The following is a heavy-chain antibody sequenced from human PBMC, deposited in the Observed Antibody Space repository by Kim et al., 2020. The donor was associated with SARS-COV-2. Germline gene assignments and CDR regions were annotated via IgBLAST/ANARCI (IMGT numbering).Heavy chain of an antibody. Sequence: GESLKISCQSSGYTFGTYWVTWVRQMPGRGLEWMGTIDPRDSYANYSPSFQGHVTLSADKSTNTVYLHWSSLKASDTAMYYCARAFDLKFDYWGQGTLVTVSS. J-gene: IGHJ4*02. D-gene: IGHD3-16*01. CDR1: GYTFGTYW. V-gene: IGHV5-10-1*01. CDR3: ARAFDLKFDY. CDR2: IDPRDSYA.